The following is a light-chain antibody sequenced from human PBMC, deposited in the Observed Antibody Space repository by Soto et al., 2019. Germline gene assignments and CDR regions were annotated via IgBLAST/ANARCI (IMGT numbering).Light chain of an antibody. CDR1: QSVSYTF. J-gene: IGKJ4*01. CDR3: QQYGSSPVT. V-gene: IGKV3-20*01. CDR2: GAS. Sequence: EIELTQSPGTLSLSPGDRATLSCRASQSVSYTFLAWYQQKPGQAPRLLIHGASSRATDIPDRFSGSGSGTDFTLTISRLEPEDFAVYYCQQYGSSPVTFGGGTKVEIK.